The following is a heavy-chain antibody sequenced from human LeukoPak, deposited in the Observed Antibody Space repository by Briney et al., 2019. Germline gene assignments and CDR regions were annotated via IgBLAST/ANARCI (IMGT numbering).Heavy chain of an antibody. CDR3: ATGGNFAVAGVLH. J-gene: IGHJ4*02. D-gene: IGHD6-19*01. CDR2: IHDNDNT. Sequence: PSETLSLTCSVSGYSIKSAFFWGWIRQPPGKGLEWVGSIHDNDNTHYNPSLKSRVTISVDTSKNQCSLSMRSVTAADSAVYYCATGGNFAVAGVLHWGQGALVTVSS. V-gene: IGHV4-38-2*02. CDR1: GYSIKSAFF.